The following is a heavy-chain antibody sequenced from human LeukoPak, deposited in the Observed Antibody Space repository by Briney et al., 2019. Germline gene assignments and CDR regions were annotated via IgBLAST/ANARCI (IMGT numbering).Heavy chain of an antibody. CDR1: GGSISSTTYY. CDR3: GRQRAGATDY. Sequence: SETLSLTCTVSGGSISSTTYYWGWIRQPPGKGLEWIGTIYYSGTTSYSPSLKSRVTMSVDTSKNQFSLKLSSVTAADTGVYYCGRQRAGATDYWGQGTLVTVSS. V-gene: IGHV4-39*01. D-gene: IGHD1-26*01. J-gene: IGHJ4*02. CDR2: IYYSGTT.